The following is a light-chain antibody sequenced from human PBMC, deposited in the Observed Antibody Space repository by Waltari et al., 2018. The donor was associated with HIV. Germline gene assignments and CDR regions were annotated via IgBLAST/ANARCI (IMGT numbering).Light chain of an antibody. V-gene: IGLV2-14*03. CDR3: SSYTSSSTRV. Sequence: QSALTQPASVSGSPGQSITISCTGTSSDVGGYNYVSSYQQHPGKAPKLMIYDVSNRPSAVSNRFAGSKSGNTASLTISGLQAEYEADYYCSSYTSSSTRVFGGGTKLTVL. CDR1: SSDVGGYNY. CDR2: DVS. J-gene: IGLJ3*02.